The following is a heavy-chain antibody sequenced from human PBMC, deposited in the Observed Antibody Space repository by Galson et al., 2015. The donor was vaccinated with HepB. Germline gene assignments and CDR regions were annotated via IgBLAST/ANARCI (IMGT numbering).Heavy chain of an antibody. V-gene: IGHV3-48*01. Sequence: LRLSCAASGFSFSSDSMNWVRQAPGKGLEWVSYIRSTSTIIYYADSVKGRFTISRDNAKNSLYLQMNNLRAEDTAVYFCARVSTTVSYSYYYMDVWGKGTTVTVSS. J-gene: IGHJ6*03. CDR3: ARVSTTVSYSYYYMDV. CDR1: GFSFSSDS. D-gene: IGHD4-11*01. CDR2: IRSTSTII.